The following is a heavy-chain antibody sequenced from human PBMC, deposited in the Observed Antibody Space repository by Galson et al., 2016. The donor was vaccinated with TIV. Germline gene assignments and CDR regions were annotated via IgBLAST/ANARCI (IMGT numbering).Heavy chain of an antibody. CDR3: ARHGRSGPDFSGFDV. D-gene: IGHD3/OR15-3a*01. Sequence: QSGAEVKKPGESLKISCKGSRYNFASHWIGWVRQMPGKGPEWMGIIFPGDSDTRYSPSFQGQVTMSADKSISTAYLQWSSLTASDSAIYYCARHGRSGPDFSGFDVWGQGTKVIVSS. CDR1: RYNFASHW. V-gene: IGHV5-51*01. J-gene: IGHJ3*01. CDR2: IFPGDSDT.